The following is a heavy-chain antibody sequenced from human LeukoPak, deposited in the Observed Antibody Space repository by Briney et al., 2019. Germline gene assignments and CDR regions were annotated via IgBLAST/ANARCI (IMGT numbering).Heavy chain of an antibody. CDR1: GFTFSTYW. CDR2: INGDGSIT. Sequence: GGSLRLSCAASGFTFSTYWMHWVRQAPGKGLVWVSRINGDGSITSYADSVKGRFTISRDNSKNTLYLQMNSLRAEDTAVYYCAKDQYRDYFRGADYWGQGTLVTVSS. D-gene: IGHD2/OR15-2a*01. V-gene: IGHV3-74*01. CDR3: AKDQYRDYFRGADY. J-gene: IGHJ4*02.